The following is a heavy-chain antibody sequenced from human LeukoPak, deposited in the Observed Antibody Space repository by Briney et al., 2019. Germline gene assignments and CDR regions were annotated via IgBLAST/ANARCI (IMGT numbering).Heavy chain of an antibody. CDR2: IFYSGST. D-gene: IGHD3-22*01. J-gene: IGHJ4*02. V-gene: IGHV4-31*03. Sequence: SETLSLTCTVSGDSISSATYYWGWIRHHPGKGLEWIGHIFYSGSTYYNPSLKSRITISVDTSKNEFSLKLGSVTAADTAVYYCARVSGSGYYDVEYFFDYWGQGTLVTVSS. CDR1: GDSISSATYY. CDR3: ARVSGSGYYDVEYFFDY.